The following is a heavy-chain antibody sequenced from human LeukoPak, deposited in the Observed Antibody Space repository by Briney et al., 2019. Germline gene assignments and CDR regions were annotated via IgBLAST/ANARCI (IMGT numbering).Heavy chain of an antibody. CDR2: IYYSGST. D-gene: IGHD5-24*01. CDR3: ARGGGDVYNVFDY. J-gene: IGHJ4*02. Sequence: SETLSLTCTVSGGSISSGDYYWSWIRQPPGKGLEWIGYIYYSGSTYYNPSLKSRVTISVDTSKNQFSLKLSSVSAADTAVYYCARGGGDVYNVFDYWGQGTLVTVSS. CDR1: GGSISSGDYY. V-gene: IGHV4-30-4*01.